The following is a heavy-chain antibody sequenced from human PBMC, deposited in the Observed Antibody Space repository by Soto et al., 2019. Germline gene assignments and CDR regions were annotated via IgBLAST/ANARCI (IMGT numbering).Heavy chain of an antibody. V-gene: IGHV3-74*03. CDR2: INNDGSVA. J-gene: IGHJ4*02. CDR1: GLTFRSYW. CDR3: VRDMQLLRLDS. Sequence: EVQLVESGGGLVQPGESLRLSCAASGLTFRSYWMHWVRQAPGKGLVWVSRINNDGSVAMYVDSVKGRFTISRDNAKNTLYLNMNSLRAEDTAVYYCVRDMQLLRLDSWGQGTLVTVSS. D-gene: IGHD2-2*01.